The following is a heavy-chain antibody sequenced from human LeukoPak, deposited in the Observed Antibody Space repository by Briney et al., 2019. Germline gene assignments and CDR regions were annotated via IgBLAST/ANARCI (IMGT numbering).Heavy chain of an antibody. D-gene: IGHD3-22*01. CDR2: IYYSGST. J-gene: IGHJ5*02. V-gene: IGHV4-39*01. CDR3: ASHDPVFWYDSSGYPNWFDP. CDR1: GGSISSSSYC. Sequence: SETLSLTCTVSGGSISSSSYCWGWIRQPPGKGLEWIGSIYYSGSTYYNPSLKSRVTISVDTSKNQFSLKLSSVTAADTAVYYCASHDPVFWYDSSGYPNWFDPWGQGTLVTVSS.